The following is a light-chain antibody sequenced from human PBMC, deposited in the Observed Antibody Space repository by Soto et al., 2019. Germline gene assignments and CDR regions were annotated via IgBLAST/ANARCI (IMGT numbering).Light chain of an antibody. J-gene: IGKJ5*01. CDR3: QQYYTTLIT. CDR1: QSVLYSSNNKNY. V-gene: IGKV4-1*01. Sequence: DIVMTQSPDSLAVSLGERATINCKSSQSVLYSSNNKNYLAWYKQKPGQPPKLLISWASTRESGVPDRFSGSGSGTNFTLTISSLQAGDVAVYYCQQYYTTLITFGQGTRLEIK. CDR2: WAS.